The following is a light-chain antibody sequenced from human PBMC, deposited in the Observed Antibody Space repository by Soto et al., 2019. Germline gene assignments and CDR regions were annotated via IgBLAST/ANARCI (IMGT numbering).Light chain of an antibody. CDR2: GSS. CDR1: QSVSNNY. V-gene: IGKV3-20*01. Sequence: EVVLTQSPGTLSLSPGERATLSCRASQSVSNNYLAWYQQKPGQSPKLLIFGSSDRATGIPDRFSGSGSGTDFPLTISSLEPEDFAVYYCQQYGSSPTYTFGQGTKLEIK. J-gene: IGKJ2*01. CDR3: QQYGSSPTYT.